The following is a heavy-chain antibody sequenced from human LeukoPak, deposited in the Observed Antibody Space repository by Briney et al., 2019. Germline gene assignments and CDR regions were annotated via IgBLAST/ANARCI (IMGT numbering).Heavy chain of an antibody. J-gene: IGHJ5*02. Sequence: GESLTISCTGSGYSINNYWIGWVRQMPGKGLEWMGIIYPADSDIRYSPSFQGQVTISADKSISTVYLQWSSLKASDTAMYYCARQEYCSGGSCYTWFDPWGQGTLVTVSS. D-gene: IGHD2-15*01. CDR1: GYSINNYW. CDR3: ARQEYCSGGSCYTWFDP. CDR2: IYPADSDI. V-gene: IGHV5-51*01.